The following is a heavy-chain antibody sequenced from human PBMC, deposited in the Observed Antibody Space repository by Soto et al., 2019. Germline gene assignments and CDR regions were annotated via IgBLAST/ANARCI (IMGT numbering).Heavy chain of an antibody. CDR1: GGSFSGYY. CDR2: INHSGST. CDR3: ARGKVVRGSYVTLDY. Sequence: QVQLQQWGAGLLKPSETLSLTSAVYGGSFSGYYWSWIRQPPGKGLEWIGEINHSGSTNYNPSLTSRVTLAVDTSKSQSALKLSSVTAADTRVYYCARGKVVRGSYVTLDYWGQGTLVTVSS. J-gene: IGHJ4*02. D-gene: IGHD3-10*01. V-gene: IGHV4-34*01.